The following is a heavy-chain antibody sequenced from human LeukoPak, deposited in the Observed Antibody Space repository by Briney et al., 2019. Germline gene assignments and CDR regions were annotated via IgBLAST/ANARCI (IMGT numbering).Heavy chain of an antibody. D-gene: IGHD6-19*01. CDR3: ARGPRISVAGTGLDY. CDR1: GFTFSNYA. J-gene: IGHJ4*02. CDR2: ISSSGSTI. Sequence: GGSLRLSCAASGFTFSNYAMNWVRQAPGKGLEWVSYISSSGSTIYYADSVKGRFTISRDNAKNSLYLQMNSLRAEDTAVYYCARGPRISVAGTGLDYWGQGTLVTVSS. V-gene: IGHV3-48*03.